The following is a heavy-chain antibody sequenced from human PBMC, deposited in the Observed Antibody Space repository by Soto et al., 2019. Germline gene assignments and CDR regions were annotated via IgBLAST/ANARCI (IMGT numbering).Heavy chain of an antibody. J-gene: IGHJ4*02. Sequence: QVQLVESGGGVVQPGRSLRLSCAASGFTFSSYAMHWVRQAPGKGLEWVAVISYDGSNKYYADSVKGRFTISRDNSKNTLYLQMNSLRAEDTAVYYCASDGRIETFDYWGQGTLVTVSS. V-gene: IGHV3-30-3*01. D-gene: IGHD2-15*01. CDR3: ASDGRIETFDY. CDR1: GFTFSSYA. CDR2: ISYDGSNK.